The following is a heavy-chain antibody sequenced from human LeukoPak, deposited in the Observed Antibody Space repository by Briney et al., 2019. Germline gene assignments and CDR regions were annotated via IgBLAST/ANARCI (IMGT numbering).Heavy chain of an antibody. Sequence: SETLSLTCTVSGDSINSYYWSWIRQPPGKGLEWIGYIYYSGSTNYNPSLKSRVTISVDTSKNQFSLKLSSVTAADTAVYYCARVRYGGYGDYWGQGTLVTVSS. CDR1: GDSINSYY. J-gene: IGHJ4*02. V-gene: IGHV4-59*01. CDR2: IYYSGST. CDR3: ARVRYGGYGDY. D-gene: IGHD5-12*01.